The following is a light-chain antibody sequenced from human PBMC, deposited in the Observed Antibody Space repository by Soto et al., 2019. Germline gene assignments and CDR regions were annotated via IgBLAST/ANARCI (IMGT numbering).Light chain of an antibody. Sequence: EIVMTQSPTILSVSPGERATLSCRSSRSVSSNLAWYQQKPGQAPRLLIYGVYTRAPGIPARFSGSGSGTEFTLTISRLKSEDFAVYYGQKYHSWPQRTLGNGPKGDI. CDR3: QKYHSWPQRT. CDR1: RSVSSN. V-gene: IGKV3D-15*01. CDR2: GVY. J-gene: IGKJ1*01.